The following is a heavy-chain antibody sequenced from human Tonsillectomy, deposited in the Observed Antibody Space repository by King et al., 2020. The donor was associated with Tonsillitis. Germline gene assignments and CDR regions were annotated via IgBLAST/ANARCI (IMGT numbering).Heavy chain of an antibody. V-gene: IGHV4-39*01. Sequence: QLQESGPGLVKPSETLSLTCTVSGGSISSSSYYWGWIRQPPGKGLEWIGSIYYSGSTYYNPSLKSRVTISVDTSKNQFSLKLSSVTAADTAVYYCARLGVQLWLGDHFDYWGQGTLVTVSS. J-gene: IGHJ4*02. D-gene: IGHD5-18*01. CDR1: GGSISSSSYY. CDR2: IYYSGST. CDR3: ARLGVQLWLGDHFDY.